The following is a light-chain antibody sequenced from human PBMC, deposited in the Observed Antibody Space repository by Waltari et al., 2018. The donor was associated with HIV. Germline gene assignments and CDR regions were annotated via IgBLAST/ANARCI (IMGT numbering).Light chain of an antibody. Sequence: SYELTQPPSVSVSPGQTASITCSGDKLGDKYACWYQQKPGHSPVLVFYQDSKRPAGIPGRFSGSNSGNTATLTISGTQAMDEADYYCQAWDSSSVVFGGGTKLTVL. J-gene: IGLJ2*01. V-gene: IGLV3-1*01. CDR1: KLGDKY. CDR2: QDS. CDR3: QAWDSSSVV.